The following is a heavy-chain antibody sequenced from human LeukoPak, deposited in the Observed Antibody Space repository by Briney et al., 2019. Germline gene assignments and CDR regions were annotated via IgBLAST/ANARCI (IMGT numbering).Heavy chain of an antibody. Sequence: SGTLSLTCGVSGGSISTTNWWTWVRPPPGEGLAWIGEVHLSGRTHYNPSLESRVTMSVDMSENHISLTLTSVTAADTAVYYCARDGVVVVAATYYYYGMDVWGQGTTVTVSS. CDR1: GGSISTTNW. V-gene: IGHV4-4*02. D-gene: IGHD2-15*01. J-gene: IGHJ6*02. CDR2: VHLSGRT. CDR3: ARDGVVVVAATYYYYGMDV.